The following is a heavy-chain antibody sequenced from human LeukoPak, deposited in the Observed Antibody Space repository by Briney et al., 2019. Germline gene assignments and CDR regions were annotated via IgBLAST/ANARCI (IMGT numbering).Heavy chain of an antibody. Sequence: PGGSLRLSCAASGFTFSNYAMNWVRQAPGKGLEWVSVIYSGGSTYYADSVKGRFTISRDNAKNSLYLQMNSLRAEDTAVYYCARGGDGQYYDFWSGYFWFDPWGQGTLVTVSS. CDR3: ARGGDGQYYDFWSGYFWFDP. D-gene: IGHD3-3*01. V-gene: IGHV3-66*01. CDR2: IYSGGST. J-gene: IGHJ5*02. CDR1: GFTFSNYA.